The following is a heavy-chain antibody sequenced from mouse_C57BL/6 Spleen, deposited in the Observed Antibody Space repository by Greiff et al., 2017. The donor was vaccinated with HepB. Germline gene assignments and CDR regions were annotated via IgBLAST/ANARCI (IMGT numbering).Heavy chain of an antibody. CDR1: GYTFTDYY. CDR3: AREAVVATGFDY. J-gene: IGHJ2*01. V-gene: IGHV1-26*01. D-gene: IGHD1-1*01. Sequence: VQLQQSGPELVKPGASVKISCKASGYTFTDYYMNWVKQSHGKSLEWIGDINPNNGGTSYNQKFKGKATLTVDKSSSTAYMELRSLTSEDSAVYYCAREAVVATGFDYWGQGTTLTVSS. CDR2: INPNNGGT.